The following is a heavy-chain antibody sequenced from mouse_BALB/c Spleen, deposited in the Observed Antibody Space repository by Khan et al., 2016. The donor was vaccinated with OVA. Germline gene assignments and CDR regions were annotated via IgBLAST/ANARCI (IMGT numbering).Heavy chain of an antibody. V-gene: IGHV1-84*02. J-gene: IGHJ2*01. CDR2: IYPGNDNT. CDR1: GYTFTYYY. CDR3: ARGGYYGNSLFGY. Sequence: QVQLQQSGPELVKPGASVKISCKASGYTFTYYYINWVKQKPGQGLEWIGWIYPGNDNTKYNEKFKDMATLTVDTSSTTAFMQLSSLTSEDTAVYFCARGGYYGNSLFGYWGQGTTLTVSS. D-gene: IGHD1-1*01.